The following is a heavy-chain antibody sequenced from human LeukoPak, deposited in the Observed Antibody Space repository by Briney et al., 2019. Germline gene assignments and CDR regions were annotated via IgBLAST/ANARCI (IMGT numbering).Heavy chain of an antibody. CDR1: GFTFSSYS. Sequence: GGSLRLSCAASGFTFSSYSMNWVRQAPGKGLELVSSISSSSSYIYYADSVKGRFTISRDNAKNSLYLQMNSLRAEDTAVYYCARDRQVPPPYYYYMDVWGKGTTVTVSS. CDR3: ARDRQVPPPYYYYMDV. CDR2: ISSSSSYI. J-gene: IGHJ6*03. V-gene: IGHV3-21*01.